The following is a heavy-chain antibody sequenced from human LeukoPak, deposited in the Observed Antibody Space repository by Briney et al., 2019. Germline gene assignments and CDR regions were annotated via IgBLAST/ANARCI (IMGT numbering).Heavy chain of an antibody. CDR2: ISAYNGNT. J-gene: IGHJ4*02. CDR3: ARERTGYSSGWYLDY. V-gene: IGHV1-18*01. Sequence: GASVKVSCKASGYTFTSYGISWVRQAPGQGLEWMGCISAYNGNTNYAQKLQGRVTMTTDTSTSTAYMELRSLRSDDTAVYYCARERTGYSSGWYLDYWGQGTLVTVSS. CDR1: GYTFTSYG. D-gene: IGHD6-19*01.